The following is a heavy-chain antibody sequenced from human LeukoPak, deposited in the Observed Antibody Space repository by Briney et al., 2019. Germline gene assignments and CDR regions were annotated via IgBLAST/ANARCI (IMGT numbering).Heavy chain of an antibody. D-gene: IGHD2-15*01. J-gene: IGHJ5*02. CDR3: AKRWQLNFDP. Sequence: GGSLRLSCAASGFTFSSYAMSWVRQAPGKGLEWVSIISDSGGNAYYADSVKGRFTISRDNSRNTLYPQMSSLRAEDTAVCYCAKRWQLNFDPWGQGTLVTVSS. V-gene: IGHV3-23*01. CDR2: ISDSGGNA. CDR1: GFTFSSYA.